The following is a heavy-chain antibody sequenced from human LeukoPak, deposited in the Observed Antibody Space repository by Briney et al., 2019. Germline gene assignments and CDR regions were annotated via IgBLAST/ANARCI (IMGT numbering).Heavy chain of an antibody. CDR1: GGSISSGDYY. CDR2: IYYSGST. CDR3: ASFDYVDTAMGDY. V-gene: IGHV4-30-4*08. J-gene: IGHJ4*02. D-gene: IGHD5-18*01. Sequence: SETLSLTCTVSGGSISSGDYYWSWIRQPPGKGLEGIGYIYYSGSTYYNPSLKSRVTISVDTSKNQFSLKLSSVTAADTAVYYCASFDYVDTAMGDYWGQGTLVTVSS.